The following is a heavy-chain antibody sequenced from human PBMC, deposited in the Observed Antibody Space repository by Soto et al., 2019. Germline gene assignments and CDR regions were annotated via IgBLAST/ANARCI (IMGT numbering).Heavy chain of an antibody. CDR3: AKNQERELPRVIDF. CDR1: GLTFSNYA. J-gene: IGHJ4*02. V-gene: IGHV3-23*01. D-gene: IGHD1-7*01. CDR2: MSGSSSTT. Sequence: GGSLRLSCATSGLTFSNYAMSWVRQAPGGGLEWVSSMSGSSSTTYYADSVKGRFTISRDRSKNTLYLQMSSLRAEDTALYYCAKNQERELPRVIDFWGQGTLVTVYS.